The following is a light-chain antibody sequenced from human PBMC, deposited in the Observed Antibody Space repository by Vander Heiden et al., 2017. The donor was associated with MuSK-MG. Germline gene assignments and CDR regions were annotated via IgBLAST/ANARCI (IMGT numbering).Light chain of an antibody. J-gene: IGLJ2*01. V-gene: IGLV2-14*03. CDR3: TSYTDSSGTLVV. CDR2: NVS. CDR1: SSDVGGYKF. Sequence: HSALTQPASVSGSPGQSITISCTGTSSDVGGYKFVSWYQQHPGKAPTLIIYNVSNRPSGVSSRFSGSKSGNMASLTISGLLAEDEADYYCTSYTDSSGTLVVFGGGTKLTVL.